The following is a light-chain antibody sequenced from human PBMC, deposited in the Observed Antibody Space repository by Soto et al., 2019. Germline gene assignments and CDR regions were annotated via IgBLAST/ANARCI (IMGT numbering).Light chain of an antibody. CDR1: QSISSIY. V-gene: IGKV3-20*01. J-gene: IGKJ1*01. CDR3: QHFAISPLA. Sequence: EIVLTQSPGTLSLSPGERVTLSCRASQSISSIYLAWYQHKPGQAPRLLIYGASSRATGVPDRFSGSGSGTEFTLAISRLEPEDFAVYYCQHFAISPLAFGQGTKVEIK. CDR2: GAS.